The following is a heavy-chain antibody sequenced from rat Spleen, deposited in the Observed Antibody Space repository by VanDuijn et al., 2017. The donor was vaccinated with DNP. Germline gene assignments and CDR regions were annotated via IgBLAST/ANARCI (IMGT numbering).Heavy chain of an antibody. CDR2: IWSGGST. Sequence: QVQLKESGPGLVQPSQTLSLTCTVSGFSLTSYGVSWVRQPPGKGLEWIGAIWSGGSTDYNSALKSRLSISRDTSKSQVFLKMDSVQTEDTAMYFCARSQGYYYDGSYYPFAYWGQGILVTVSS. V-gene: IGHV2-16*01. CDR3: ARSQGYYYDGSYYPFAY. CDR1: GFSLTSYG. J-gene: IGHJ3*01. D-gene: IGHD1-12*02.